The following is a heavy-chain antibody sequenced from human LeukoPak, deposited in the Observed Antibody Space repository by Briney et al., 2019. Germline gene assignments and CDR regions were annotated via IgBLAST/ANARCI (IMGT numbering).Heavy chain of an antibody. J-gene: IGHJ5*02. Sequence: GGSLRLSCVASGFTLSTYSMNWVRQPPGKGLEWVSSISSLGTHTNYADSVNGRFTGSRDNANNSLYLQMDSLRAEDTAFYYCARDYDYANWFDPWGQGSLVTVSS. D-gene: IGHD4/OR15-4a*01. CDR1: GFTLSTYS. V-gene: IGHV3-21*01. CDR2: ISSLGTHT. CDR3: ARDYDYANWFDP.